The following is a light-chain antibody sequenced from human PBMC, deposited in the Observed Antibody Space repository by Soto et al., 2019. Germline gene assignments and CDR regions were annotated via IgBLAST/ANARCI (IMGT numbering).Light chain of an antibody. CDR2: DAS. V-gene: IGKV1-5*01. CDR1: QSISSY. CDR3: QQYNTYSA. J-gene: IGKJ1*01. Sequence: DIQMTQSPSSLSASVGDRVTITCRASQSISSYLNWYQPKPGKAPKLLIYDASSSESGVPSRLSGSGSGTEFTLTIRSLQPDDFATYYCQQYNTYSAFGQGTKVDIK.